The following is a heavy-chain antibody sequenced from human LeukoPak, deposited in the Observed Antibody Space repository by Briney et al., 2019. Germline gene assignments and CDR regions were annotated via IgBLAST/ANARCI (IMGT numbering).Heavy chain of an antibody. D-gene: IGHD3-3*01. V-gene: IGHV4-34*01. Sequence: SETLSLTSALSGGSFSGYYWSWIRQPPGKRLEWIGEINHSGSTNYNPSLKSRVTISVDTSKNQFFLKLSSVTAADTAVYYCARDAFWSGYSRPLHNYFDYWGQGTLVTVSS. J-gene: IGHJ4*02. CDR3: ARDAFWSGYSRPLHNYFDY. CDR2: INHSGST. CDR1: GGSFSGYY.